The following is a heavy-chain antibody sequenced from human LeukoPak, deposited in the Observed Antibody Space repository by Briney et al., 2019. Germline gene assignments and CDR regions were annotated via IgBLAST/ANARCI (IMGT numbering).Heavy chain of an antibody. D-gene: IGHD3-9*01. CDR3: ARHDILTGPKANGFDY. CDR1: GYSFTSYW. J-gene: IGHJ4*02. Sequence: GESLKTSCKGSGYSFTSYWIGWVRQMPGKGLEWMGIIYPGDSDTRYSPSFQGQVTISADKSISTAYLQWSSLKASDTAMYYCARHDILTGPKANGFDYWGQGTLVTVSS. V-gene: IGHV5-51*01. CDR2: IYPGDSDT.